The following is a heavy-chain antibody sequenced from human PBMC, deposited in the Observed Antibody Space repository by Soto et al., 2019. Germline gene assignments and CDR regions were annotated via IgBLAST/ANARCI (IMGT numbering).Heavy chain of an antibody. CDR2: IYYSGST. J-gene: IGHJ5*02. D-gene: IGHD3-22*01. CDR3: ARVLYDSSGSNWFDP. Sequence: SETLSLTCTVPGGSLSSYYWSWIRQPPGKGLEWIGYIYYSGSTNYNPSLKSRVTISVDRSKNQFSLKLSSVTAADTAVYYCARVLYDSSGSNWFDPWGQGTLVTVSS. V-gene: IGHV4-59*12. CDR1: GGSLSSYY.